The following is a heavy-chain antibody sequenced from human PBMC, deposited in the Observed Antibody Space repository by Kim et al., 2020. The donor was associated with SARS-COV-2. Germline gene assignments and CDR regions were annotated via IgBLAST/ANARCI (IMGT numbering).Heavy chain of an antibody. V-gene: IGHV1-3*01. CDR3: AISHYYDSSGLDY. J-gene: IGHJ4*02. D-gene: IGHD3-22*01. Sequence: YSQKFQSRDTITRDTSASTAYMELSSLRSEDTAVYYCAISHYYDSSGLDYWGQGTLVTVSS.